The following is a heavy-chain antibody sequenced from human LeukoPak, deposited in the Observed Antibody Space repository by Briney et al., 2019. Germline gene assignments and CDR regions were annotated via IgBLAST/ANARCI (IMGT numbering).Heavy chain of an antibody. J-gene: IGHJ6*03. CDR3: ARVLRYCSGGNCYSGGLGYMDV. Sequence: PGGSLRLSCAASGFTFDDYGMSWVRQAPGKGLEWVSGINWNGGSTGYADSVKGRFTISRDNAKNSLYLQMNSLRAEDTAVYYCARVLRYCSGGNCYSGGLGYMDVWGKGTTVTIFS. CDR1: GFTFDDYG. CDR2: INWNGGST. V-gene: IGHV3-20*04. D-gene: IGHD2-15*01.